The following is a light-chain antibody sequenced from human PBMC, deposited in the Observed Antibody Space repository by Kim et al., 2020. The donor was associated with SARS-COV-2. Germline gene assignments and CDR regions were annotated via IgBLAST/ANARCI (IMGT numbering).Light chain of an antibody. CDR3: QAWDSSTVV. Sequence: SVSPGPTASFTCSGDKLGDKYTSWYQQRPGQSPVLVIYQDTKRPSGIPERFSGSNSGNTATLTISEAQAMDEADYYCQAWDSSTVVFGGGTQLTVL. V-gene: IGLV3-1*01. CDR1: KLGDKY. CDR2: QDT. J-gene: IGLJ3*02.